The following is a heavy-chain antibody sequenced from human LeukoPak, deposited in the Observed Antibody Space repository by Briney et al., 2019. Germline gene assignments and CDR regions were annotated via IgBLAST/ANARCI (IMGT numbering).Heavy chain of an antibody. V-gene: IGHV1-69*04. CDR3: ARGGNCSSTSCQTYYYYGMDV. CDR1: GGTFSSYA. J-gene: IGHJ6*02. D-gene: IGHD2-2*01. CDR2: IIPIFGIA. Sequence: ASVKVSCKASGGTFSSYAINWVRQAPGQGLEWMGRIIPIFGIANYAQKFQGRGTITADKSTSTAYIELSSLRSEDTAVYYCARGGNCSSTSCQTYYYYGMDVWGQGTTVTVSS.